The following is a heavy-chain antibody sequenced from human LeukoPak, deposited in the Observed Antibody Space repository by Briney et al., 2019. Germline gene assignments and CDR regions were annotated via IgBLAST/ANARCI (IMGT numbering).Heavy chain of an antibody. CDR2: ISWNSGSI. CDR1: GFTFDDYA. J-gene: IGHJ6*02. Sequence: GGSLRLSCAASGFTFDDYAMHWVRQAPGKGLEWVSGISWNSGSIGYADSVKGRFTISRDNAKNSLYLQMNSLRAEDTALYYCAKDIAVELGYYYGMDVWGQGTTVTVSS. D-gene: IGHD6-19*01. V-gene: IGHV3-9*01. CDR3: AKDIAVELGYYYGMDV.